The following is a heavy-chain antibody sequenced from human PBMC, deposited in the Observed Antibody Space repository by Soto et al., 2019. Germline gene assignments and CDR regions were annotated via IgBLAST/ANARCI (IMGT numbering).Heavy chain of an antibody. J-gene: IGHJ4*02. V-gene: IGHV3-23*01. CDR1: GFTFSSYA. CDR3: AKGGPLYGSGSHPIDY. D-gene: IGHD3-10*01. CDR2: ISGSGGST. Sequence: GGSLRLSCAASGFTFSSYAMSWVRQAPGKGLEWVSAISGSGGSTYYADSVKGRFTISRDNSKNTLYLQMNSLRAEDTAVYYCAKGGPLYGSGSHPIDYWGQGTLVTVSS.